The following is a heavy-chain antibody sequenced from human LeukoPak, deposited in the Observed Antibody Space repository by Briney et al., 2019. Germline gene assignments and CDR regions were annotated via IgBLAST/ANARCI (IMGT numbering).Heavy chain of an antibody. J-gene: IGHJ4*02. V-gene: IGHV1-69*05. D-gene: IGHD1-7*01. CDR1: GGTFGRDV. CDR3: ARVLGLFNWNSPLAY. Sequence: SVKVSCKASGGTFGRDVISWVRQAPGQGLEWMGGIIPVFGTTNYAQKFQGRVTVTTDESTSTAYMELSSLRSEDTAFYYCARVLGLFNWNSPLAYWGQGTLVTVSS. CDR2: IIPVFGTT.